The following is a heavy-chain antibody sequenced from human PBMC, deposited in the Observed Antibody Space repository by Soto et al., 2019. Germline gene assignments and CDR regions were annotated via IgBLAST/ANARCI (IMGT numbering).Heavy chain of an antibody. CDR2: MNPKTGKA. Sequence: QVQLVQSGAEVKEPGASVKVSCQASGYTFTTYDINWVRQATGQGLEWMGWMNPKTGKAGYAQKFQGRVTMTRNTSTSPAYLEVSSRRSEDTAVFFCVRGPYSGFAYWGQGTLVTVSS. CDR3: VRGPYSGFAY. V-gene: IGHV1-8*01. D-gene: IGHD5-12*01. J-gene: IGHJ4*02. CDR1: GYTFTTYD.